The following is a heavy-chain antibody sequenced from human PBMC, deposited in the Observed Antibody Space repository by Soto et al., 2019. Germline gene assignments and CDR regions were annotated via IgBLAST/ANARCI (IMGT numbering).Heavy chain of an antibody. D-gene: IGHD3-10*01. V-gene: IGHV3-33*01. Sequence: QVQLVESGGGVVQPGRSLRLSCAASEFTFSSYGMHWVRQAPGKGLEWVAVIWYDGSNKYYADSVKGRFTISRDNSKNTLYLQMNSLRAEDTAVYYCAREDDGSGSFDYWGQGNLVTVSS. J-gene: IGHJ4*02. CDR1: EFTFSSYG. CDR2: IWYDGSNK. CDR3: AREDDGSGSFDY.